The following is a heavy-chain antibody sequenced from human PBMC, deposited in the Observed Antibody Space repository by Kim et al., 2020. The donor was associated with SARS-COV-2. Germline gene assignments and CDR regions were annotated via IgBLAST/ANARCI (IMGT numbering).Heavy chain of an antibody. J-gene: IGHJ6*01. CDR2: ISAYNGNT. CDR1: GYTFTSYG. Sequence: ASVKVSCKASGYTFTSYGISWVRQAPGQGLEWMGWISAYNGNTNYAQKLQGRVTMTTDTSTSTAYMELRSLRSDDTAVYYCAIIGPLWFGELLSPDYYGMYVWGQGTTVTVAS. CDR3: AIIGPLWFGELLSPDYYGMYV. V-gene: IGHV1-18*01. D-gene: IGHD3-10*01.